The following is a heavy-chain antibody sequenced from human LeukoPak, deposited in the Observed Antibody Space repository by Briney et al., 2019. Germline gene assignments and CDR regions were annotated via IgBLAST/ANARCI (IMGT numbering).Heavy chain of an antibody. CDR2: INHSGST. CDR3: ARHDPPVLWATKYYFDS. J-gene: IGHJ4*02. D-gene: IGHD2-21*01. V-gene: IGHV4-34*01. CDR1: GGSFSGYY. Sequence: SETLSLTCAVYGGSFSGYYWTWIRQPPGKGLEWIGEINHSGSTNYNPSLKSRVTISVDTSKNQFSLKLSSVTAADTAVYYCARHDPPVLWATKYYFDSWGQGTLVTVSS.